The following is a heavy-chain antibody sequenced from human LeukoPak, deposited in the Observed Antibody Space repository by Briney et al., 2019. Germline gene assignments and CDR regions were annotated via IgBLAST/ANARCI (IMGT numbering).Heavy chain of an antibody. CDR1: GFTFSSSA. CDR2: ISGSGGST. D-gene: IGHD3-10*02. Sequence: GGSLRLSCAASGFTFSSSAMNWVRQAPGKGLEWVSAISGSGGSTYYADSVKGRFTTSRDNANNSLYLQMNSLRAEDTGVYYCAELGITMIGGVWGKGTTVTISS. CDR3: AELGITMIGGV. J-gene: IGHJ6*04. V-gene: IGHV3-23*01.